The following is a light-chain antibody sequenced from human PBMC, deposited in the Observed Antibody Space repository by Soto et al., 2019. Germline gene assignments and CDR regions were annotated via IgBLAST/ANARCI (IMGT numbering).Light chain of an antibody. V-gene: IGKV3-20*01. CDR1: QSFSSSY. CDR3: QQYGSSPPIT. Sequence: EIVLTQSPGTLSLSPGERATLSCRASQSFSSSYLAWYQQKPGQAPRLLIYGASSRATGIPDGFSGSGSGTDFTLTISRLEPEDFAVYYCQQYGSSPPITFGQGRRLEIK. J-gene: IGKJ5*01. CDR2: GAS.